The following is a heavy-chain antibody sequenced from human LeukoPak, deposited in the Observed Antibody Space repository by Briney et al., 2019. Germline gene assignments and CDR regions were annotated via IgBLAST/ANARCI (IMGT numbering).Heavy chain of an antibody. CDR1: GFTFSSYA. D-gene: IGHD3-22*01. J-gene: IGHJ4*02. CDR3: AKHRNYYYETSGYYGY. Sequence: GGSLRLSCAVPGFTFSSYAMSWVRQAPGKGLEWVSGISGSGTRTSYADSVRGRFTISRDNSKNTLYLQMNGLRAEDTAVYYCAKHRNYYYETSGYYGYWGQGTLVTVSS. V-gene: IGHV3-23*01. CDR2: ISGSGTRT.